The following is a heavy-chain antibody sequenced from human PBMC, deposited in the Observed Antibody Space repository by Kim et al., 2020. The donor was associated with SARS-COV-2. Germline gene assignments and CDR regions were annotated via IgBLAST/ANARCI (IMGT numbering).Heavy chain of an antibody. CDR2: IKSKTDGGTT. D-gene: IGHD6-13*01. CDR1: GFTFSNAW. Sequence: GGSLRLSCAASGFTFSNAWMSWVRQAPGKGLEWVGRIKSKTDGGTTEYAAPVKGRFTISRDDSKNTLYLQMNSLKTEDTAVYYCTTLRSGIAAAGSPDYWGQGTLVTVSS. J-gene: IGHJ4*02. V-gene: IGHV3-15*01. CDR3: TTLRSGIAAAGSPDY.